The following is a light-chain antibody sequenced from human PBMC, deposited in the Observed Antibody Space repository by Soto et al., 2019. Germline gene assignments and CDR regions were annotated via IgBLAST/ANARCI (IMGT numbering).Light chain of an antibody. CDR2: AAS. CDR3: QQYYSYPLT. J-gene: IGKJ4*01. Sequence: AIRMTQSPSSFSASTGDRVTITCRASQGISSYLAWYQQKPGKAPKPLIYAASTLQSVVPSRFSGSGSGTDFTLTISCLQSEDFATYYCQQYYSYPLTFGGGTKVEIK. CDR1: QGISSY. V-gene: IGKV1-8*01.